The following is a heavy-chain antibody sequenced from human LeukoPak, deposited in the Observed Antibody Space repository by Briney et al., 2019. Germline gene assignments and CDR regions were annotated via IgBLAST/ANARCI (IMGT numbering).Heavy chain of an antibody. Sequence: SETLSLTCAVYGGSFSGYYWSWIRQPPGKGLEWIGEINHSGSTNYNPSLKSRVTISVDTSKNQFSLKLSSVTAADTAVYYCARRHDSSGIGAFDIWGQGTMVTVSS. CDR1: GGSFSGYY. CDR2: INHSGST. CDR3: ARRHDSSGIGAFDI. D-gene: IGHD3-22*01. V-gene: IGHV4-34*01. J-gene: IGHJ3*02.